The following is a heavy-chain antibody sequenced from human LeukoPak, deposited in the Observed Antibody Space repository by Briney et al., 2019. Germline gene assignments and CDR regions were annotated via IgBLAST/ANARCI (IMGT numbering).Heavy chain of an antibody. V-gene: IGHV3-23*01. D-gene: IGHD2-2*01. J-gene: IGHJ4*03. Sequence: GGSLRLSCAASRFTFSNYAMSWVRQGPGKGLEWVSAISGSGGDTYYADSVKGRFTISRDNSKNTLYLRMKSLRAEDTAIYYCAKDSVVVPGLVNYFDYWGKGTTVTVSS. CDR2: ISGSGGDT. CDR1: RFTFSNYA. CDR3: AKDSVVVPGLVNYFDY.